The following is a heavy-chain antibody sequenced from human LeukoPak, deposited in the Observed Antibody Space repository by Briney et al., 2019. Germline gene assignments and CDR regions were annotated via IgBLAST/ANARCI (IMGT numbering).Heavy chain of an antibody. V-gene: IGHV4-38-2*02. CDR1: GYSISSGYY. CDR2: IYHSGST. CDR3: AREGHTAMAKYYFDY. J-gene: IGHJ4*02. D-gene: IGHD5-18*01. Sequence: SETLSLTCTVSGYSISSGYYWGWIRQPPGKGLEWIGSIYHSGSTYYNPSLKSRVTTSVDTSKNQFSLKLSSVTAADTAVYYCAREGHTAMAKYYFDYWGQGTLVTVSS.